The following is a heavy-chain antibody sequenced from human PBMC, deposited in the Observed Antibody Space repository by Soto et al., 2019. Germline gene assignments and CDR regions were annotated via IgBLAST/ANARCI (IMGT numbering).Heavy chain of an antibody. Sequence: ASLKVSCKASGYTFTSYGISWVRQAPGQGLEWMGWISAYNGNTNYAQKLQGRVTMTTDTSTSTAYMELRSLRSDDTAVYYCARDSDYYDSSGYYPGYYGMDVWGQGTTVTASS. CDR3: ARDSDYYDSSGYYPGYYGMDV. J-gene: IGHJ6*02. CDR2: ISAYNGNT. D-gene: IGHD3-22*01. CDR1: GYTFTSYG. V-gene: IGHV1-18*01.